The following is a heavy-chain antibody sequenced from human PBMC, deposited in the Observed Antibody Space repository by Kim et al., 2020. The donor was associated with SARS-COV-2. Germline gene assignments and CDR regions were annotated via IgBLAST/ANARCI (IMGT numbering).Heavy chain of an antibody. CDR2: IYPGDSDT. V-gene: IGHV5-51*01. Sequence: GESLKISCKGSGYRFTSYWIGWVRQMPGKGLEWMGIIYPGDSDTRYSPSFQGQVTISADKSISTAYLQWSSLKASDTAMYYCARQAVYYDSSGYYIGGSVSNWGQGTLVTVSS. D-gene: IGHD3-22*01. CDR1: GYRFTSYW. J-gene: IGHJ4*02. CDR3: ARQAVYYDSSGYYIGGSVSN.